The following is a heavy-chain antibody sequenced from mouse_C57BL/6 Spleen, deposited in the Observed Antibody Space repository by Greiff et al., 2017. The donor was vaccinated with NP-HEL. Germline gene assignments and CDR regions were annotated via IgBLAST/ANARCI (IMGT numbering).Heavy chain of an antibody. Sequence: EVKVEESGEGLVKPGGSLKLSCAASGFTFSSYAMSWVRQTPEKRLEWVAYISSGGDYIYYADTVKGRFTISRDNARNTLYLQMSSLKSEDTAMYYCTRERLYDGYFPFAYWGQGTLVTVSA. J-gene: IGHJ3*01. V-gene: IGHV5-9-1*02. CDR3: TRERLYDGYFPFAY. D-gene: IGHD2-3*01. CDR2: ISSGGDYI. CDR1: GFTFSSYA.